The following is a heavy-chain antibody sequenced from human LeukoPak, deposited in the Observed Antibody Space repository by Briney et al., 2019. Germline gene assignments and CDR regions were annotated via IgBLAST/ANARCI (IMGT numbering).Heavy chain of an antibody. J-gene: IGHJ4*02. D-gene: IGHD2-21*02. V-gene: IGHV3-9*01. CDR1: GLTFDDYT. CDR3: AKDIDQAYCGGDCYSFDY. Sequence: PGRSLRISCAASGLTFDDYTKHWVRQAPAKRLQGASVISWTSGSIGYADSVKGRFTISRDNAKNSLYLQMNSLRAEDTALYYCAKDIDQAYCGGDCYSFDYWGQGTLVTVSS. CDR2: ISWTSGSI.